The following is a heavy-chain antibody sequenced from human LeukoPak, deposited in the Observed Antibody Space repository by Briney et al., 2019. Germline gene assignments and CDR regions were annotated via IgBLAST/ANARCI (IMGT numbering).Heavy chain of an antibody. CDR3: ATSNPWQKLYGMDV. CDR2: FDPEDGET. V-gene: IGHV1-24*01. D-gene: IGHD4-11*01. J-gene: IGHJ6*02. Sequence: ASVKVSCKASGYTFTSYGISWVRQAPGKGLEWMGGFDPEDGETIYAQKFQGRVTMTEDTSTDTAYMELSSLRSEDTAVYYCATSNPWQKLYGMDVWGQGTTVTVSS. CDR1: GYTFTSYG.